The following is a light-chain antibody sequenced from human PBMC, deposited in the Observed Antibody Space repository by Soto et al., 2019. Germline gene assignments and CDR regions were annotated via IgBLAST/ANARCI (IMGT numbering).Light chain of an antibody. CDR1: QDISNY. Sequence: DIQMTQSPSSLSASVGDRVTITCQASQDISNYLNWYQRKPGKAPKLLIYAASNLDTGVPSRFSGSGCGTEFTVTISSLQPDDIETYYCQHYNNLLGKFAQGTKVDI. CDR3: QHYNNLLGK. J-gene: IGKJ1*01. V-gene: IGKV1-33*01. CDR2: AAS.